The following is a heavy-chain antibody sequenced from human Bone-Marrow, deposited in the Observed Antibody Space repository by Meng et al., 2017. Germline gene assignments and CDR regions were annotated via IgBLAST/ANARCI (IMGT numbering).Heavy chain of an antibody. Sequence: GESLKISCAASGFTFSSYSMNWVRQAPGKGLEWVSSISSSSYIYYADSVKGRFTISRDNAKNSLYLQMDSLRAEDTAVYYCARDFHYSRGFMWSSEIAAAGTGRDYWGQGTLVTSPQ. CDR1: GFTFSSYS. CDR2: ISSSSYI. J-gene: IGHJ4*02. D-gene: IGHD6-13*01. V-gene: IGHV3-21*01. CDR3: ARDFHYSRGFMWSSEIAAAGTGRDY.